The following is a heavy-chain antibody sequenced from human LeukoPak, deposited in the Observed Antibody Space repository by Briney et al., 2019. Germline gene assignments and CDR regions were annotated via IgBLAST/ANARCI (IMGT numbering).Heavy chain of an antibody. CDR2: INHSGST. CDR3: AASIAREYNYYYYYMDV. Sequence: SETPSLTSAVYGGSFSVYYWSWIRQPPREGLEWIGEINHSGSTNYNPSLKSRVTISVDTSKTQFSLKLSSVTAADTAVYYCAASIAREYNYYYYYMDVWGKGTTVTVSS. V-gene: IGHV4-34*01. CDR1: GGSFSVYY. D-gene: IGHD6-6*01. J-gene: IGHJ6*03.